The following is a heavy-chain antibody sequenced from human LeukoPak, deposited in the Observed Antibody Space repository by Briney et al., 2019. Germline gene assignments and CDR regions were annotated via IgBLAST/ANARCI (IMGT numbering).Heavy chain of an antibody. J-gene: IGHJ6*02. CDR1: GGSFSGYY. CDR3: ARTWNPRVQRYYYYGMDV. CDR2: INHSGST. V-gene: IGHV4-34*01. D-gene: IGHD1-1*01. Sequence: RTSETLSPTCAVYGGSFSGYYWSWIRQPPGKGLEWIGEINHSGSTNYNPSLKSRVTISVDTSKNQFSLKLSSVTAADTAVYYCARTWNPRVQRYYYYGMDVWGQGTTVTVSS.